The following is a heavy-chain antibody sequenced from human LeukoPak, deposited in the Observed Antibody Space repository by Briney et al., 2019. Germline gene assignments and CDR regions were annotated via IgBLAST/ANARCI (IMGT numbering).Heavy chain of an antibody. V-gene: IGHV1-18*01. J-gene: IGHJ6*02. CDR2: ISAYNGNT. Sequence: ASVKVSCTASGYTFTSYGISWVRQAPGQGLEWMGWISAYNGNTNYAQKLQGRVTMTTDTSTSTAYMELRSLRSDDTAVYYCARDIVVVPAARIKYYYYGMDVWGQGTTVTVSS. CDR1: GYTFTSYG. D-gene: IGHD2-2*01. CDR3: ARDIVVVPAARIKYYYYGMDV.